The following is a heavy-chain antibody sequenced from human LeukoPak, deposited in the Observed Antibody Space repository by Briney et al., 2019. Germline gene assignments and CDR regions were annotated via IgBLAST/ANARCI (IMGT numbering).Heavy chain of an antibody. CDR1: GGSISITRYY. V-gene: IGHV4-39*07. CDR3: ARDLAAENWFDP. CDR2: MYSSGTT. Sequence: SETLSLTCTVSGGSISITRYYWGWIRQPPGKGLEWIASMYSSGTTYYNPSLKSRVTISVDTSKNQFSLKLSSVTAADTAVYYCARDLAAENWFDPWGQGTLVTVSS. J-gene: IGHJ5*02. D-gene: IGHD6-13*01.